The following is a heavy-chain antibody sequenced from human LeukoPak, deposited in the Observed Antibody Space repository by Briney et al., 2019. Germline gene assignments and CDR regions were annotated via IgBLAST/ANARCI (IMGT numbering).Heavy chain of an antibody. J-gene: IGHJ4*02. CDR3: ARALGYCSGGSCYFDY. D-gene: IGHD2-15*01. Sequence: PSETLSLTCTVSGASVSSGSYYWSWIRQPPGKGLEWIGYIYYSGSTNYNPSLKSRVTISVDTSKNQFSLKLSSVTAADTAVYYCARALGYCSGGSCYFDYWGQGTLVTVSS. V-gene: IGHV4-61*01. CDR2: IYYSGST. CDR1: GASVSSGSYY.